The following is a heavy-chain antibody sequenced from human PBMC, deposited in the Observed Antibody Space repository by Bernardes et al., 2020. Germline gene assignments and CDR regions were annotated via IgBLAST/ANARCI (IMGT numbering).Heavy chain of an antibody. Sequence: GGSLRLSCGASGFTFCDYVMPWVRQAPGKGLEWVAVTWNTGNNKYYTDAVRGRFTFSRDNSKNMLSLQMNNLRVEDTAVYYCVKERAPFDGFDFWGQGTMVTVSS. CDR3: VKERAPFDGFDF. V-gene: IGHV3-33*06. CDR2: TWNTGNNK. CDR1: GFTFCDYV. J-gene: IGHJ3*01.